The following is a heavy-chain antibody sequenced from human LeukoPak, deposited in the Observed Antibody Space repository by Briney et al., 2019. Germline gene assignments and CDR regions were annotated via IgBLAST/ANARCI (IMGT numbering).Heavy chain of an antibody. J-gene: IGHJ3*02. CDR1: GSNLSSYY. Sequence: SETLSLSCSVSGSNLSSYYCRWSRPPAAKGLELIGRIYSNGSTSSHPSPKSRVTMSVDTSKNQFSLKLSSVTAADTAVYYCARGGYYDSSGYYGAFDIWGQGTMVTVSS. V-gene: IGHV4-4*07. CDR3: ARGGYYDSSGYYGAFDI. CDR2: IYSNGST. D-gene: IGHD3-22*01.